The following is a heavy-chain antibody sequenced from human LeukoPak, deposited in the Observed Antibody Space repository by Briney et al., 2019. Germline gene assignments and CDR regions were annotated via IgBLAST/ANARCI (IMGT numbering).Heavy chain of an antibody. CDR1: GFTFSSYW. CDR3: AKDIRSPTMVRGPDAFDI. Sequence: GGSLRLSCAASGFTFSSYWMHWVRQAPGKGLVWVSGISWNSGSIGYADSVKGRFTISRDNAKNSLYLQMNSLRAEDTALYYCAKDIRSPTMVRGPDAFDIWGQGTMVTVSS. D-gene: IGHD3-10*01. CDR2: ISWNSGSI. V-gene: IGHV3-9*01. J-gene: IGHJ3*02.